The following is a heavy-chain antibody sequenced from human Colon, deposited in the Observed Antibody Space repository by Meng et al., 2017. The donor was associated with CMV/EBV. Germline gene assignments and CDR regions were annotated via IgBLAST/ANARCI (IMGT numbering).Heavy chain of an antibody. CDR1: FTFGNSW. CDR2: INSDETKK. J-gene: IGHJ4*02. V-gene: IGHV3-74*01. D-gene: IGHD3-22*01. Sequence: FTFGNSWMHWGRRAPGKGLAWVSRINSDETKKDNADSVKGRFTIYRDTANNRLYLEMNSLRAEDTAMYYCARGGPYDSSGYYSPYFDKWGQGALVTVSS. CDR3: ARGGPYDSSGYYSPYFDK.